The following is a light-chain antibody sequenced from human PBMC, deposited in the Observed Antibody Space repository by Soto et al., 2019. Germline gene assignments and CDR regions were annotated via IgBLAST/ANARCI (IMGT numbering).Light chain of an antibody. J-gene: IGLJ1*01. Sequence: QSVLTQPASVSGSPGQSITISCTGTSSDVGGYNFVSWYQQHPGKAPQLLLYEVSNRPSGVSNRFSGSKSGNTASLTISGLQAEDEADYYCAAYTDTNTLDVFGTGTKVTVL. V-gene: IGLV2-14*01. CDR1: SSDVGGYNF. CDR3: AAYTDTNTLDV. CDR2: EVS.